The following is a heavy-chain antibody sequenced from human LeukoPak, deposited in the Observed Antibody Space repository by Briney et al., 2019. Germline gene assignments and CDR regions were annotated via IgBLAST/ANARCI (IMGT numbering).Heavy chain of an antibody. Sequence: GGSLRLSCAASGFTFSDYYMSWIRQAPGKGLEWVSYISSSGSTIYYADSVKGRFTISRDNAKSSLYLQMNSLRAEDTAIYYCARDPYNGNYGDSYYYYMDVWGKGTTVTISS. J-gene: IGHJ6*03. V-gene: IGHV3-11*04. CDR2: ISSSGSTI. CDR3: ARDPYNGNYGDSYYYYMDV. CDR1: GFTFSDYY. D-gene: IGHD1-26*01.